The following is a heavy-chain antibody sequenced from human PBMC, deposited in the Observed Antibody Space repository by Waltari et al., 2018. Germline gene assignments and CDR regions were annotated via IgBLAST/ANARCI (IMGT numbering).Heavy chain of an antibody. CDR3: ARDSASSTYYYDSSEPEEYNWFDP. V-gene: IGHV1-46*01. Sequence: QVQLVQSGAEVKKPGASVKVSCKASGYTFTSYYMHWVRQAPGQGLEWMGIINPSGGSTSYEQKFQGRVTMTRDTSTSTVYMELSSLRSEDTAVYYCARDSASSTYYYDSSEPEEYNWFDPWGQGTLVTVSS. CDR1: GYTFTSYY. J-gene: IGHJ5*02. D-gene: IGHD3-22*01. CDR2: INPSGGST.